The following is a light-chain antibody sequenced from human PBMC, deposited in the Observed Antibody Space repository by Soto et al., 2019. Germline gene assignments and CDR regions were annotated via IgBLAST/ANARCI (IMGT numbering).Light chain of an antibody. J-gene: IGKJ2*03. CDR2: WAS. V-gene: IGKV4-1*01. CDR1: QSVLHTSYNRNY. CDR3: QQYFSTPYS. Sequence: IVMTQSPDSLAVSLGERATIDCKSSQSVLHTSYNRNYLAWYLQKPRQPPKMLMYWASTRESGVPDRFSGSGSGTDFTLTISSLQAEDVAVYYCQQYFSTPYSFGQGTRLEIK.